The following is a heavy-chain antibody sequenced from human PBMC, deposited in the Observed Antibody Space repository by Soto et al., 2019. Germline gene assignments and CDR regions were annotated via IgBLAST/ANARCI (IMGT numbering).Heavy chain of an antibody. CDR3: AGGIGVGLGFDY. Sequence: QVQLVQSGPEVKKPGASVKVSCKASGDTFASYGINWVRQAPGQGLEWMGWISVNSGNTNYAQNFQGRVTMTTDTSTTTVFMELRSLRSDDTAVYYCAGGIGVGLGFDYWGQGTLVTVSS. CDR1: GDTFASYG. J-gene: IGHJ4*02. V-gene: IGHV1-18*01. CDR2: ISVNSGNT. D-gene: IGHD7-27*01.